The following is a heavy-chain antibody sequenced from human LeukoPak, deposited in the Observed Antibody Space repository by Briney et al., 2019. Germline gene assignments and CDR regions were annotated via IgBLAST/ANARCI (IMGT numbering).Heavy chain of an antibody. J-gene: IGHJ4*02. CDR2: ISAYNGNT. V-gene: IGHV1-18*01. D-gene: IGHD6-19*01. CDR3: ARDSQRGYSSGWYPDY. CDR1: GYTFTSYG. Sequence: ASVKVSCKASGYTFTSYGISWVRQAPGQGLEWMGWISAYNGNTNYAQKLQGRVTMTTDTSTSTAYMELRSLRSDDTAVYYCARDSQRGYSSGWYPDYWGQGTLVTVSS.